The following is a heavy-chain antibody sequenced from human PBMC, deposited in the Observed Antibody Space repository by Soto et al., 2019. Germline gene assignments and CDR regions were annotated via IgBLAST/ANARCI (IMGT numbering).Heavy chain of an antibody. J-gene: IGHJ6*02. Sequence: QVQLVQSGAEVKKPGSSVKVSCKASGGTFSSYAISWVRQAPGQGLEWMGGIIPIFGTANYAQKFQGRVTITADESTSTADMELSSLRSEDTAVYYCARSLRWGESPAYGMDVWGQGTTVTVSS. CDR2: IIPIFGTA. V-gene: IGHV1-69*01. CDR1: GGTFSSYA. CDR3: ARSLRWGESPAYGMDV. D-gene: IGHD3-16*01.